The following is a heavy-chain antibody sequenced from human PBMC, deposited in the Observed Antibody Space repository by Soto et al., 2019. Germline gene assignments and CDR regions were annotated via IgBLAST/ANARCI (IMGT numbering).Heavy chain of an antibody. CDR2: IIPIFGTA. CDR3: ARGRDTYYDILTGYSGEYYYYGMDV. Sequence: ASVKVSCKASGGTFSSYAISWVRQAPGQGLEWMGGIIPIFGTANYAQKFQGRVTITADESTSTAYMELSSLRSEDTAVYYCARGRDTYYDILTGYSGEYYYYGMDVWG. CDR1: GGTFSSYA. V-gene: IGHV1-69*13. J-gene: IGHJ6*02. D-gene: IGHD3-9*01.